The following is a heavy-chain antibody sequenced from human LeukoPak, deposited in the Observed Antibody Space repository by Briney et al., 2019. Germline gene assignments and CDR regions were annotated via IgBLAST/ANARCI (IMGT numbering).Heavy chain of an antibody. CDR1: GGSFSGYY. J-gene: IGHJ4*02. CDR2: IKHSGST. Sequence: SETLSLTCAVYGGSFSGYYWSWIRQPPGKGLEWIGEIKHSGSTNYNPSLKSRVTISVDTSKNQFSLKLSSVTAADTAVYYCARGLTQLWLRTSYFDYWGQGTLVTVSS. V-gene: IGHV4-34*01. CDR3: ARGLTQLWLRTSYFDY. D-gene: IGHD5-18*01.